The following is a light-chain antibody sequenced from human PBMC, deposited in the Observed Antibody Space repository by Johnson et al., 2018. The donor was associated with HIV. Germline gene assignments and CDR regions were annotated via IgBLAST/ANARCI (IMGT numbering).Light chain of an antibody. Sequence: QSVLTQPPSVSAAPGQRVNISCSGNISNIESYFVSWYQQLPGAAPTLLIYEDNKRPSGIPDRFSGSKSGATATLGITGLQTGDEADYYCGAWDSTLRTAFFGTGTKVTVL. CDR3: GAWDSTLRTAF. CDR2: EDN. J-gene: IGLJ1*01. CDR1: ISNIESYF. V-gene: IGLV1-51*02.